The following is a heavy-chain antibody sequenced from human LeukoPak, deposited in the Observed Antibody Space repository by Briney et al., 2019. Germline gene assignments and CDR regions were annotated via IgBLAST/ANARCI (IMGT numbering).Heavy chain of an antibody. CDR3: ARDRYKGIAAHPGWFDP. V-gene: IGHV3-33*01. Sequence: PGGSLRLSCAASGFTFSSYGMHWVRQAPGKGLEWVAVIWYDGSNKYYADSVKGRFTISRDNSKNTLYLQMNSLRAEDTAVYYCARDRYKGIAAHPGWFDPWGQGTLVTVSS. D-gene: IGHD6-6*01. CDR1: GFTFSSYG. CDR2: IWYDGSNK. J-gene: IGHJ5*02.